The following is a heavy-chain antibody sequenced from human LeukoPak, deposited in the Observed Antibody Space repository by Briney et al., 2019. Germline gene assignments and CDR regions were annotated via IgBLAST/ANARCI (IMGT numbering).Heavy chain of an antibody. CDR1: GYTFTSYY. CDR2: INPSGGST. J-gene: IGHJ4*02. CDR3: AKDKRLGLRFLEWLLVFDY. D-gene: IGHD3-3*01. V-gene: IGHV1-46*01. Sequence: ASVKVSCKASGYTFTSYYMHWVRQAPGQGLEWMGIINPSGGSTSYAQKFQGRVTMTRDTSTSTVYMELSSLRSEDTAVYYCAKDKRLGLRFLEWLLVFDYWGQGTLVTVSS.